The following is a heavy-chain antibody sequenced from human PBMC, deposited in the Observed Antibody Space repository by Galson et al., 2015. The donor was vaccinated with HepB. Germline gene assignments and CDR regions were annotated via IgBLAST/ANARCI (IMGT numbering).Heavy chain of an antibody. V-gene: IGHV3-33*06. J-gene: IGHJ3*02. Sequence: SLRLSCAASGFTLSDYGMHWVRQAPGKGLGWVAVIWHDGSNKYYGESVKGRFTISRDNSKNTLYLQMNSLRTEDTAIYYCAKVWGDYYYDTSGLDAFDIWGQGTMVTVSS. D-gene: IGHD3-22*01. CDR3: AKVWGDYYYDTSGLDAFDI. CDR1: GFTLSDYG. CDR2: IWHDGSNK.